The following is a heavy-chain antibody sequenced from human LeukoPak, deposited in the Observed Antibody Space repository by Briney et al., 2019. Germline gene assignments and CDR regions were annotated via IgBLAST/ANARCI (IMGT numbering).Heavy chain of an antibody. V-gene: IGHV1-18*04. CDR2: ISAYNGNA. Sequence: GASVKVSCKASGYTFTSYYMHWVRQAPGQGLEWMGWISAYNGNANYAQKLQGRVTMTTDTSTSTAYMELRSLRSDDTAVYYCAREQWELPPDYWGQGTLVTVSS. CDR1: GYTFTSYY. CDR3: AREQWELPPDY. D-gene: IGHD1-26*01. J-gene: IGHJ4*02.